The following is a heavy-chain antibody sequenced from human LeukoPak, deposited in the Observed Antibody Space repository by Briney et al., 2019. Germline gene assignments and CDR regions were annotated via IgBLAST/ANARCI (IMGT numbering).Heavy chain of an antibody. V-gene: IGHV3-30*04. Sequence: GGSLRLSCAASGFTFSSYAMHWVRQAPGKGLEWVAVISYDGSNKYYADSVKGRFTISRDNSKNTLYLQMNSLRAEDTAVYYCAKDGDIVVVVAATPDYYYYYYMDVWGKGTTVTISS. J-gene: IGHJ6*03. CDR1: GFTFSSYA. CDR2: ISYDGSNK. CDR3: AKDGDIVVVVAATPDYYYYYYMDV. D-gene: IGHD2-15*01.